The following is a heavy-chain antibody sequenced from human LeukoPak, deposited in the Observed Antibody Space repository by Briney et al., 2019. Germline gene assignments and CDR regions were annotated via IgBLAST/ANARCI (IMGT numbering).Heavy chain of an antibody. J-gene: IGHJ4*02. CDR3: ARDKNYRFDY. D-gene: IGHD3-16*02. Sequence: ASVKVSCKASGYTFTDNGISWVRQAPGEGLEWMGWISANSGKTNYAQRFQGRVTMTRETSSSTVYMELRSLRSDDQAVYFCARDKNYRFDYWGQGTLVSVTS. V-gene: IGHV1-18*01. CDR2: ISANSGKT. CDR1: GYTFTDNG.